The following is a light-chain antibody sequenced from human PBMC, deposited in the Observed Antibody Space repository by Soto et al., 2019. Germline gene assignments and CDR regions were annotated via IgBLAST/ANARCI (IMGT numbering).Light chain of an antibody. J-gene: IGKJ2*01. CDR1: QDIGNF. CDR2: DAS. V-gene: IGKV1-5*01. Sequence: DVQMTQSPSTLSASVGDRVTISCRTSQDIGNFLAWYQHKPGKAPKLLIYDASTLQTGVPSRFRASGFGTEFTLTISGLQPDDIATHYCQQHDDYSHATFGQGTKVEIK. CDR3: QQHDDYSHAT.